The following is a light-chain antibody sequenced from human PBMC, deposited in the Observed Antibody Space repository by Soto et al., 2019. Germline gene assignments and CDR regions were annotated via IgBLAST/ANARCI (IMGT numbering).Light chain of an antibody. CDR1: QSVSSK. V-gene: IGKV3-15*01. CDR3: QQYNNRPHN. Sequence: EIGVKRASASLSVAPGERRVLISRASQSVSSKLAWFQQRPGQAPSLVIYGVSTRATGVPVRFSGSGSGTEFTLTIDCLQSGYFDVYYCQQYNNRPHNFAEGTKVDIK. CDR2: GVS. J-gene: IGKJ2*01.